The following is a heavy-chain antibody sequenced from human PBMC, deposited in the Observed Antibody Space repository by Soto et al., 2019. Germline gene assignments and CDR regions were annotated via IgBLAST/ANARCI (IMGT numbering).Heavy chain of an antibody. J-gene: IGHJ4*02. V-gene: IGHV1-24*01. D-gene: IGHD3-10*01. Sequence: ASVKVSCKVSGYTLTELSMHWVRQAPGKGLEWMGGFDPEDGETIYAQKFQGRVTMTRNTSISTAYMELSSLRSEDTAVYYCARVTMVRGATNWGQGTLVTVSS. CDR2: FDPEDGET. CDR1: GYTLTELS. CDR3: ARVTMVRGATN.